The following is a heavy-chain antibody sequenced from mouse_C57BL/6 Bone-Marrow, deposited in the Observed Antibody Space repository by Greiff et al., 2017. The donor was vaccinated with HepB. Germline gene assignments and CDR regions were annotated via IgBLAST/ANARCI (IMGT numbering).Heavy chain of an antibody. J-gene: IGHJ1*03. CDR3: AIYGSRGYWYFDV. Sequence: QVQLKQPGAELVKPGASVKVSCKASGYTFTSYWMHWVKQRPGQGLEWIGRIHPSDSDTNYNQKFKGKATLTVDKSSSTAYMQLSSLTSEDSAVYYCAIYGSRGYWYFDVWGTGTTVTVSS. V-gene: IGHV1-74*01. D-gene: IGHD1-1*01. CDR1: GYTFTSYW. CDR2: IHPSDSDT.